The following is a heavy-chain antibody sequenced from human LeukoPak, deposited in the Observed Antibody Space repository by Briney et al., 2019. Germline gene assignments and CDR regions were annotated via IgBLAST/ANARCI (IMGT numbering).Heavy chain of an antibody. CDR3: AKDHRFVTMIVVVITGTGVDY. D-gene: IGHD3-22*01. J-gene: IGHJ4*02. CDR1: GFTFSSYG. V-gene: IGHV3-30*02. CDR2: IRYDGSNK. Sequence: GGSLRLSCAASGFTFSSYGMHWVRQAPGKGLEWVAFIRYDGSNKYYADSVKGRFTISRDNSKNTLYLQMNSLRAEDTAVYYCAKDHRFVTMIVVVITGTGVDYWGQGTLVTVSS.